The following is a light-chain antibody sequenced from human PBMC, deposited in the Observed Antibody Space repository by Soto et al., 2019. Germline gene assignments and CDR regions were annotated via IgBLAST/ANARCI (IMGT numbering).Light chain of an antibody. CDR2: EVS. J-gene: IGLJ2*01. CDR3: SSYAGSNNFDVV. Sequence: QSVLTQPPSASGSPGQSVTISCTGTSRDVGGYHYVSWYQHHPGKAPKLMIYEVSKRPSGVPGRFSGSKSGNTASLTVSGLQAEDEADYYCSSYAGSNNFDVVFGGGTKLTVL. CDR1: SRDVGGYHY. V-gene: IGLV2-8*01.